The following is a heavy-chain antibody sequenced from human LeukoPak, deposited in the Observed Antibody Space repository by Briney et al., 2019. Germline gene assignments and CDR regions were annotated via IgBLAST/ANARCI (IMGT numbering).Heavy chain of an antibody. CDR3: TRGGQTSSWFWVD. CDR2: IKQHGSEK. CDR1: GFTFPSYW. D-gene: IGHD6-13*01. J-gene: IGHJ4*02. Sequence: GGSLRLSCAASGFTFPSYWMTWVRQAPGKGLEWVANIKQHGSEKYYVDSVKGRSTISRDDAKNSLYLQMNSLRDEDTAVYYCTRGGQTSSWFWVDWGQGTLVTVSS. V-gene: IGHV3-7*01.